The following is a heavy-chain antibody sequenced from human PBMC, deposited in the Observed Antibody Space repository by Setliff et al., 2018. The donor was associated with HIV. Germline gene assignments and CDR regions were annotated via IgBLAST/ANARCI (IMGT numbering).Heavy chain of an antibody. D-gene: IGHD3-3*01. CDR1: GGSISSYY. Sequence: PSETLSLTCTVSGGSISSYYWSWIRQPPGKGLEWIGYIYYSGSTNYNPSLKSRVTISVDTSKNQFSLKLSSVTAADTAVYYCARSEGIAWFDPWGQGTPVTVSS. V-gene: IGHV4-59*01. CDR3: ARSEGIAWFDP. CDR2: IYYSGST. J-gene: IGHJ5*02.